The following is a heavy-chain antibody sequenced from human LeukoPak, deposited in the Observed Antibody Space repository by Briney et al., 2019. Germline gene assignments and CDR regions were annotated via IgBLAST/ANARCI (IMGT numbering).Heavy chain of an antibody. CDR1: GYTFTGYY. Sequence: ASVKVSCKASGYTFTGYYMHWMRHGPGQGLEWVGRINPNSGGTNYAQKVQGRVTMTRDTSISTAYMELSRLRSDDTAVYYCARVVGASEYFQHWGQGTLVTVSS. J-gene: IGHJ1*01. CDR2: INPNSGGT. D-gene: IGHD1-26*01. V-gene: IGHV1-2*06. CDR3: ARVVGASEYFQH.